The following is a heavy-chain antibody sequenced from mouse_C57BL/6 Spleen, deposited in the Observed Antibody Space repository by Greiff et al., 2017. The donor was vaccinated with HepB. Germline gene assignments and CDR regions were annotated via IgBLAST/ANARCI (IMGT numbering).Heavy chain of an antibody. CDR3: VRLDRAMDY. CDR2: IRSKSNNYAT. V-gene: IGHV10-1*01. CDR1: GFSFNTYA. Sequence: EVMLVESGGGLVQPKGSLKLSCAASGFSFNTYAMNWVRQAPGKGLEWVARIRSKSNNYATYYADSVKDRFTISRDDSESMLYLQMNNLKTEDTAMYYCVRLDRAMDYWGQGTSVTVSS. J-gene: IGHJ4*01.